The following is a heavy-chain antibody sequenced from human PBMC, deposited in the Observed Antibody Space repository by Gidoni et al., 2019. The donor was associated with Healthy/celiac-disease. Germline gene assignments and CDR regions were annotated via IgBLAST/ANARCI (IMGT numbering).Heavy chain of an antibody. Sequence: EVQLVESGGGLVQPGGSLKLSCAASGFTFSGSAMHWVRQASGKGLEWVGRIRSKANSYATAYAASVKGRFTISRDDSKNTAYLQMNSLKTEDTAVYYCITGLIAVAGTRYIDYWGQGTLVTVSS. V-gene: IGHV3-73*02. D-gene: IGHD6-19*01. CDR3: ITGLIAVAGTRYIDY. J-gene: IGHJ4*02. CDR2: IRSKANSYAT. CDR1: GFTFSGSA.